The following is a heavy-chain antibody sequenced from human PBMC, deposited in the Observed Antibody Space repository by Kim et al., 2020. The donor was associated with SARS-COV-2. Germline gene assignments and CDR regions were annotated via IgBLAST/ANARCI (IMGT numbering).Heavy chain of an antibody. V-gene: IGHV1-69*13. CDR2: IIPIFGTA. J-gene: IGHJ4*02. Sequence: SVKVSCKASGGTFSSYAISWVRQAPGQGLEWMGGIIPIFGTANYAQKFQGRVTITADESTSTAYMELSSLRSEDTAVCYCARDHPYLGYCSGGSCFQYYFDYWGQGTLVTVSS. CDR3: ARDHPYLGYCSGGSCFQYYFDY. D-gene: IGHD2-15*01. CDR1: GGTFSSYA.